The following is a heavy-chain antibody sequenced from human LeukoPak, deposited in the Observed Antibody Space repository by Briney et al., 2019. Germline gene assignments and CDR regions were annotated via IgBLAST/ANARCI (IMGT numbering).Heavy chain of an antibody. CDR2: ISSSSSYI. V-gene: IGHV3-21*01. J-gene: IGHJ4*02. Sequence: GGSLRLSCAASGFTFSSYAMNWVRQAPGKGLEWVSSISSSSSYIYYADSVKGRFTISRDNAKNSLYLRMNSLRAEDTAVYYCARDSEVWSGYSAFDYWGQGTLVTVSS. D-gene: IGHD3-3*01. CDR1: GFTFSSYA. CDR3: ARDSEVWSGYSAFDY.